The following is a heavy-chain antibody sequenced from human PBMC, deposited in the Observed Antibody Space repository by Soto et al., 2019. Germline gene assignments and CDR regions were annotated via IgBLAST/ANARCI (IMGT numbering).Heavy chain of an antibody. Sequence: PGGSLRLSCAASGFTFSDHYMSWIRQAPGKGLEWIGYSSNSGSFTRYADSVKGRFSISRDNAKNSLYLQMNSLRGDDTAIYYCVRSGDNYNLLDYWGQGTQVTVSS. D-gene: IGHD1-1*01. CDR3: VRSGDNYNLLDY. V-gene: IGHV3-11*06. J-gene: IGHJ4*02. CDR2: SSNSGSFT. CDR1: GFTFSDHY.